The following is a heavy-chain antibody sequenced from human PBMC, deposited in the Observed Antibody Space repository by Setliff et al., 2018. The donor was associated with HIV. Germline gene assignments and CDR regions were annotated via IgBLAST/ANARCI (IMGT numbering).Heavy chain of an antibody. CDR3: TRDPGDY. CDR1: GYSFINHA. V-gene: IGHV1-3*01. Sequence: ASVKVSCKASGYSFINHAMHWVRQAPGQRLEWMGWINVGSGKTQYSQEFQGRVTITRDTSATTAYMELSSLTSEDTAVYYCTRDPGDYWGQGTLVTVSS. CDR2: INVGSGKT. J-gene: IGHJ4*02.